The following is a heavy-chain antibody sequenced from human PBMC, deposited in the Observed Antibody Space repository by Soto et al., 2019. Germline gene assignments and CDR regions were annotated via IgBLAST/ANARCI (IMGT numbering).Heavy chain of an antibody. Sequence: LRLSCASSVFALDEYAMQWVRQAPGKGLEWVSLISWDGGSTYYADSVKGRFTISRDNSKNPLYLQMNSLRAEDTALYYCAKDDQQLVLYYYYYYGMDVWGQGTTVTVSS. J-gene: IGHJ6*02. V-gene: IGHV3-43D*04. D-gene: IGHD6-13*01. CDR1: VFALDEYA. CDR2: ISWDGGST. CDR3: AKDDQQLVLYYYYYYGMDV.